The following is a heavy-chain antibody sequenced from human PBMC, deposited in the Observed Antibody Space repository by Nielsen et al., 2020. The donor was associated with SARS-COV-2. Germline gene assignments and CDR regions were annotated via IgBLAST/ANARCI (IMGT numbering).Heavy chain of an antibody. CDR1: GFTFSSYA. J-gene: IGHJ4*02. V-gene: IGHV3-30*04. Sequence: GGSLRLSCAASGFTFSSYAMHWVRQAPGKGLEWVAVISYDGSNKYYADSVKGRFTISRGNSKNTLYLQMNSLRAEDTAVYYCARWPSAAAGYYFDYWGQGTLVTVSS. CDR3: ARWPSAAAGYYFDY. D-gene: IGHD6-13*01. CDR2: ISYDGSNK.